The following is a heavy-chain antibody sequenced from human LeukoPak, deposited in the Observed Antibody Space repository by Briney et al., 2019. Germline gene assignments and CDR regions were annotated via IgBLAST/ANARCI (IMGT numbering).Heavy chain of an antibody. V-gene: IGHV3-30*04. CDR1: GFTFSSYA. CDR3: AKDRGISMVRGVIY. D-gene: IGHD3-10*01. J-gene: IGHJ4*02. CDR2: ISYDGSDK. Sequence: PGRSLRLSCGVSGFTFSSYAVHWIRQAPGRGLEWVAFISYDGSDKYYADSVKGRFTISRDNSKNTLYLQMNSLRAEDTAVYYCAKDRGISMVRGVIYWGQGTLVTVSS.